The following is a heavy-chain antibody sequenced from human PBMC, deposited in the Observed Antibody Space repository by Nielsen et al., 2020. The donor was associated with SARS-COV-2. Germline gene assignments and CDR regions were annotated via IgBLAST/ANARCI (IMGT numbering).Heavy chain of an antibody. V-gene: IGHV1-18*01. CDR3: ATNWNYRRNCSRGYRSCPYYYMDV. J-gene: IGHJ6*03. D-gene: IGHD1-7*01. CDR1: GSPFTSYA. Sequence: ASVKVSCKASGSPFTSYAISWVRQAPGQGLEWMGWINTYSGNTNYAQKFQGRVTMTTDTSTSTAYMELSSLRSEDTAVYYCATNWNYRRNCSRGYRSCPYYYMDVWGKGTTVTVSS. CDR2: INTYSGNT.